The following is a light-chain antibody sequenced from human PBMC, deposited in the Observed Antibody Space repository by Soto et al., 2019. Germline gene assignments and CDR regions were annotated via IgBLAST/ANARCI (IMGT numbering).Light chain of an antibody. J-gene: IGKJ2*01. CDR3: QQRSNWPPT. V-gene: IGKV3-11*01. CDR2: DAS. CDR1: QSVSSY. Sequence: EIVLTQSPATMSLSPGEIATLSCLASQSVSSYLAWYQQKPGQAPRLLIYDASNSATGIPARFSGSGSGTDFTLTSSSLEPEDSAVYYCQQRSNWPPTFGQGTKLEI.